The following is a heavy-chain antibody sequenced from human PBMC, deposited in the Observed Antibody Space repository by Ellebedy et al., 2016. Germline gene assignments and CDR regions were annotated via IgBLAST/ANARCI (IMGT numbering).Heavy chain of an antibody. J-gene: IGHJ1*01. V-gene: IGHV3-23*01. CDR3: AREGFDSLYFEFFQH. D-gene: IGHD2-15*01. CDR1: GFTFSNYG. CDR2: LRGSGDST. Sequence: GESLKISXAASGFTFSNYGMTWVRQAPGKGLGWVSALRGSGDSTFYADSVQGRFTISRDNSNNTLYLQMSSLRAEDTAVYFCAREGFDSLYFEFFQHWGQGTVVSVSS.